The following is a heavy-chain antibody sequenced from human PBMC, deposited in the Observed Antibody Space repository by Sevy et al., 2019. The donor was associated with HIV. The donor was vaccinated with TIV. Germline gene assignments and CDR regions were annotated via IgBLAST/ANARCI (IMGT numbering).Heavy chain of an antibody. CDR1: GYTFTSYG. CDR3: ARENMITFGGAIVIRPFDY. D-gene: IGHD3-16*02. J-gene: IGHJ4*02. V-gene: IGHV1-18*04. CDR2: ISAYNGNT. Sequence: ASVKVSCKASGYTFTSYGISWVRQAPGQGLEWMGWISAYNGNTNYAQKLQGRVTMTTDTSTSTAYMELRSLRSDDTAVYYCARENMITFGGAIVIRPFDYWGQGTLVTVSS.